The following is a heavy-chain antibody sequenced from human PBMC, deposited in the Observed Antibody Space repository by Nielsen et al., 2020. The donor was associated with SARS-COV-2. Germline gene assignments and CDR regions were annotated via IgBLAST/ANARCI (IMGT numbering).Heavy chain of an antibody. CDR3: VRVSIGDAFDI. V-gene: IGHV3-7*01. J-gene: IGHJ3*02. CDR2: IKQDGSEK. D-gene: IGHD1-26*01. CDR1: GFTFSSYW. Sequence: GGSLRLSCAASGFTFSSYWLSWVRQAPGKGLEWVANIKQDGSEKYYVDSVKGRFTISRENAKNSLLLQMNSLRAGDTAVYYCVRVSIGDAFDIWGQGTMVTVSS.